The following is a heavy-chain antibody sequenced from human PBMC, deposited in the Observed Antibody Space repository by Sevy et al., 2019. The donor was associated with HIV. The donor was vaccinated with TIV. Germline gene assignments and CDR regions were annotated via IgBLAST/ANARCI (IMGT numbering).Heavy chain of an antibody. V-gene: IGHV3-7*01. J-gene: IGHJ4*02. D-gene: IGHD6-13*01. CDR3: VRAIAAAGSF. Sequence: GGSLRLSCAASGFSLNNYWMNWVRQAPGKGLEWVANIKQDGRVKYYVDSVKGRFTISRDNARNLLYLQMNSLRVEDTALYYCVRAIAAAGSFWGQGTLVTISS. CDR1: GFSLNNYW. CDR2: IKQDGRVK.